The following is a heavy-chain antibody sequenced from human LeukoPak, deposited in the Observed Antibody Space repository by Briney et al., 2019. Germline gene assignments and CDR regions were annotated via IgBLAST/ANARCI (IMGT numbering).Heavy chain of an antibody. V-gene: IGHV4-39*07. CDR1: GGSISSSSYY. J-gene: IGHJ5*02. CDR2: IYYSGST. Sequence: SETLSLTCTVSGGSISSSSYYWGWIRQPPGKGLECIGSIYYSGSTNYSPSLKSRVTMSVDTSKNQFSLKLSSVTAADTAVYYCARNSITMVRGVRENWFDPWGQGTLVTVSS. CDR3: ARNSITMVRGVRENWFDP. D-gene: IGHD3-10*01.